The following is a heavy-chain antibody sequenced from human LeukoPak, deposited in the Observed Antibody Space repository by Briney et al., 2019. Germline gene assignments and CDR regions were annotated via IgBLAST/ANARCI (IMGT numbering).Heavy chain of an antibody. D-gene: IGHD6-13*01. CDR3: ARDYSSSWYNWFDP. CDR2: INAGNGNT. CDR1: GYTFTSYY. J-gene: IGHJ5*02. V-gene: IGHV1-3*01. Sequence: ASVKVSCKASGYTFTSYYMHWVRQAPGQRLEWMGWINAGNGNTKYSQKFQGRVTITRDTSASTAYMELSSLRSEDTAVYYCARDYSSSWYNWFDPWGQGTLVTVSS.